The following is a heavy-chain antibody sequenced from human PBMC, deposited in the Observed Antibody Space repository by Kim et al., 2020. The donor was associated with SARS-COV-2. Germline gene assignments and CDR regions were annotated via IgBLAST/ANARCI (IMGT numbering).Heavy chain of an antibody. J-gene: IGHJ5*02. V-gene: IGHV6-1*01. D-gene: IGHD6-19*01. CDR3: VRQRVAGTDRWFDP. Sequence: AVSVESRITINPDTSKKQFSLQLNSVTPEDTAVYYCVRQRVAGTDRWFDPWGQGTLVTVSS.